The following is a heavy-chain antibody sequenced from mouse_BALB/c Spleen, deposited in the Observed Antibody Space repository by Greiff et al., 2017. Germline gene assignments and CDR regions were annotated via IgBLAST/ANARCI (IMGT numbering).Heavy chain of an antibody. CDR2: IWGDGST. J-gene: IGHJ4*01. D-gene: IGHD2-10*02. CDR3: ARGTYGNYPLLSMDY. V-gene: IGHV2-6-7*01. CDR1: GFSLTGYG. Sequence: VQLQESGPGLVAPSQSLSITCTVSGFSLTGYGVNWVRQPPGKGLEWLGMIWGDGSTDYNSALKSRLSISKDNSKSQVFLKMNSLQTEDTARYYGARGTYGNYPLLSMDYWGQGTSVTVSS.